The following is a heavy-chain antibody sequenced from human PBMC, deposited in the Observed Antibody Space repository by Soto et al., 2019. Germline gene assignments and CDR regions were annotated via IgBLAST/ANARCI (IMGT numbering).Heavy chain of an antibody. D-gene: IGHD6-13*01. CDR2: ITGSGGTT. V-gene: IGHV3-23*01. Sequence: EVQLLESGGGLVQPGGSLRLSCAASGFTFNNYAMNWVRQAPGKGLEWVSGITGSGGTTFYADSVKGRFTISRDSSKNSVSLQMSGLRAEDTAVYYCAKEYTSTTRGAFEIWGQGTMVTVSS. J-gene: IGHJ3*02. CDR1: GFTFNNYA. CDR3: AKEYTSTTRGAFEI.